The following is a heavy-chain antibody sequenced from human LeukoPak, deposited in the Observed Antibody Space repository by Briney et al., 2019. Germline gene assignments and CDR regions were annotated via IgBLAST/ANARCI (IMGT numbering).Heavy chain of an antibody. CDR2: IRYDGSNR. CDR3: AKDRRGDYLLDY. V-gene: IGHV3-30*02. J-gene: IGHJ4*02. CDR1: GFSFITYG. Sequence: GGSLRLSCAASGFSFITYGIHWVRQAPGKGLEWVAFIRYDGSNRFYADSVRGRFTISRDNSKNTLYLQMNSLRAEDTAVYYCAKDRRGDYLLDYWGQGTLVTVSS. D-gene: IGHD4-17*01.